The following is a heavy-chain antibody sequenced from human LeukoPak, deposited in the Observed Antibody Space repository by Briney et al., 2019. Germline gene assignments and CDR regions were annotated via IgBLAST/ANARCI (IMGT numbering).Heavy chain of an antibody. Sequence: ASVKVSCKASGYTFSAYGINWVRLAPGQGLEWMASINPHKGDTVYAQKFQGRVTMTTDTSTSTAYMHLRSLRSDDTAIYYCARQKFGADNNERDVWAKGPRFIVSS. V-gene: IGHV1-18*01. CDR3: ARQKFGADNNERDV. D-gene: IGHD1/OR15-1a*01. CDR1: GYTFSAYG. CDR2: INPHKGDT. J-gene: IGHJ6*04.